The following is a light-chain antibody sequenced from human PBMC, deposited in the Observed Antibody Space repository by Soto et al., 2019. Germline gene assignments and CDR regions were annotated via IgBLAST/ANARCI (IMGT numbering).Light chain of an antibody. CDR3: QQYDNPPHYT. CDR1: QTVSNSY. Sequence: IVLTQSPGTLSLSPGDKDTLSCKSSQTVSNSYSAWYQQKPGQAPRLLIYDAAKRATGIPDRFSGSASGTEFTLTISRLEPEDVAVYFCQQYDNPPHYTFGQGTKLEIK. V-gene: IGKV3-20*01. CDR2: DAA. J-gene: IGKJ2*01.